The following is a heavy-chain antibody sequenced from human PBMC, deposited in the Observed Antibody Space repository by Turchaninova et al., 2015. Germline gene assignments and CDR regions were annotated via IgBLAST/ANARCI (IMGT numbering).Heavy chain of an antibody. CDR1: GFTFSEYY. D-gene: IGHD4-23*01. J-gene: IGHJ4*02. Sequence: QVQLVESGGGLVKPGGSLRLSCAASGFTFSEYYISWSRQAPGKGLEWVSYITSGSGYTNFADSVKGRFTISRDNAKSSLYLQLDSLRVEDTAVYYCARGHGGNIDYWGQGTLVTVSS. CDR3: ARGHGGNIDY. CDR2: ITSGSGYT. V-gene: IGHV3-11*06.